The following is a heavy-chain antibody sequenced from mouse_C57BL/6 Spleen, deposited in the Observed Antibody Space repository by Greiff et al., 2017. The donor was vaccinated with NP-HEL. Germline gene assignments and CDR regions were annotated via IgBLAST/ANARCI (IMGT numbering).Heavy chain of an antibody. CDR1: GYSITSGYY. D-gene: IGHD1-1*01. CDR2: ISYDGSN. J-gene: IGHJ1*03. Sequence: EVKLQESGPGLVKPSQSLSLTCSVTGYSITSGYYWNWIRQFPGNKLEWMGYISYDGSNNYNPSLKNRISITRDTSKNQFFLKLNSVTTEDTATYYCARRMYYYGSSYEYFDVWGTGTTVTVSS. V-gene: IGHV3-6*01. CDR3: ARRMYYYGSSYEYFDV.